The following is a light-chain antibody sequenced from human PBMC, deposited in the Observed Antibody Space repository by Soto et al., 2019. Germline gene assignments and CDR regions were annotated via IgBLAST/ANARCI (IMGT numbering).Light chain of an antibody. J-gene: IGKJ5*01. CDR3: QQYNNWPPVIT. CDR2: SAS. V-gene: IGKV3-15*01. Sequence: EIVMTQSPVTLSVSPGERATLSCRASQSITINLAWYQQKPGQAPRLLIYSASTRATDIPARFSGSGSGTEFTLTISSLQSEDFAVYYCQQYNNWPPVITFGQGTRLDIK. CDR1: QSITIN.